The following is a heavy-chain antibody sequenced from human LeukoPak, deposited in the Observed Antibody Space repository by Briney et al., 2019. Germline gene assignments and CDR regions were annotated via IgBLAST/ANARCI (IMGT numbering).Heavy chain of an antibody. J-gene: IGHJ6*02. CDR1: GFTFSSYS. V-gene: IGHV3-21*01. CDR2: ISSSSSYI. CDR3: ARDRCSGGSCYLNYGMDV. D-gene: IGHD2-15*01. Sequence: GGSLRLSCAASGFTFSSYSMNWVRQAPGKGLEWVSSISSSSSYIYYADSVKGRFTISRDNAKNSLYLQMNSLRAEATAVYYCARDRCSGGSCYLNYGMDVWGQGTTVTVSS.